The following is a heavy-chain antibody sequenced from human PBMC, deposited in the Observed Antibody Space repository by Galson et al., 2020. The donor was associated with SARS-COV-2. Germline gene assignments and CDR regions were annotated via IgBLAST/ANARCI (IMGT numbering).Heavy chain of an antibody. CDR1: GDSLKIANYY. Sequence: SETLSLTCAVSGDSLKIANYYWTWIRQSPGKGLERIGYIHYDGNTYYNPSLRSRITMSIDTSKNQFSLKLTSVTAADAAVYYCARCPAPGWFDPGGQGTLVTVSS. V-gene: IGHV4-30-4*01. D-gene: IGHD2-2*01. CDR2: IHYDGNT. CDR3: ARCPAPGWFDP. J-gene: IGHJ5*02.